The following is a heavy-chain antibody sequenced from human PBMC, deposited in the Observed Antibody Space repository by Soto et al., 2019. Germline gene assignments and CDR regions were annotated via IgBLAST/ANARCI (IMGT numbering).Heavy chain of an antibody. D-gene: IGHD6-19*01. CDR1: GYTFTSYA. J-gene: IGHJ6*02. Sequence: ASVKVSCKASGYTFTSYAMHWVRQAPGQRLEWMGWINAGNGNTKYSQKFQGRVTITRDTSASTAYMELSSLRSEDTAVYYCASVVSSGWPRYYYGMDVWGQGTTVT. CDR3: ASVVSSGWPRYYYGMDV. V-gene: IGHV1-3*01. CDR2: INAGNGNT.